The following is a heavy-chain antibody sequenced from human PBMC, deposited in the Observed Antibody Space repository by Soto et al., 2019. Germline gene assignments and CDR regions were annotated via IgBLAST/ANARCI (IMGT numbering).Heavy chain of an antibody. D-gene: IGHD2-15*01. CDR2: IKQDGSET. Sequence: EVELVESAGGLVQPGGSLRLSCVGSGFTFNRYWMSWVRQAPGKGLEWVANIKQDGSETYYVDSVKGLFTISRDNANNSLFLEMNSLRGEDTAVYYCARATKITVWWLYYYMDVWGKGTTVTVSS. V-gene: IGHV3-7*01. J-gene: IGHJ6*03. CDR3: ARATKITVWWLYYYMDV. CDR1: GFTFNRYW.